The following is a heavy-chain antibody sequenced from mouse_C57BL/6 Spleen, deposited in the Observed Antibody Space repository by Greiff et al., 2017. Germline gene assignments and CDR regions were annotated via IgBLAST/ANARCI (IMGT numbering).Heavy chain of an antibody. V-gene: IGHV1-55*01. D-gene: IGHD1-1*01. CDR2: IYPGSGST. CDR1: GYTFTSYW. CDR3: ARLGASTVEGYYFDY. J-gene: IGHJ2*01. Sequence: QVQLQQSGAELVKPGASVKMSCKASGYTFTSYWITWVKQRPGQGLEWIGDIYPGSGSTNYNEKFKSKATLPVDTSSSTAYMQLSSLTSEDSAVYYCARLGASTVEGYYFDYWGQGTTLTVSS.